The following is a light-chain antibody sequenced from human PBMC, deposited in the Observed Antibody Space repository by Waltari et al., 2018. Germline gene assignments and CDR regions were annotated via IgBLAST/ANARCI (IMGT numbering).Light chain of an antibody. CDR2: TNK. Sequence: QSVLTQPPSTSGTPGQRVTISCSGSSSNIGSNPVNWYQPLPGTAPKLLIYTNKQRPSGVPDRFSGSKSGTSASLAIIGLQSEDEAGYYCAAWDDSLNGVVFGGGTKLTVL. V-gene: IGLV1-44*01. CDR1: SSNIGSNP. CDR3: AAWDDSLNGVV. J-gene: IGLJ2*01.